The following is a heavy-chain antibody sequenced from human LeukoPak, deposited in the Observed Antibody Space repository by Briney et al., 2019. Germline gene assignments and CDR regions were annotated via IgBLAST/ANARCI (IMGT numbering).Heavy chain of an antibody. CDR1: GGSFSGYY. CDR3: ARGGYYDSSGYYPPAFRYYYYYGMDV. V-gene: IGHV4-34*01. D-gene: IGHD3-22*01. Sequence: SETLSLTCAVYGGSFSGYYWSWIRQPPGKGLEWIGEINHSGSTNYNPSLKSRVTISVDTSKNQFSLKLSSATAADTAVYYCARGGYYDSSGYYPPAFRYYYYYGMDVWGQGTTVTVSS. J-gene: IGHJ6*02. CDR2: INHSGST.